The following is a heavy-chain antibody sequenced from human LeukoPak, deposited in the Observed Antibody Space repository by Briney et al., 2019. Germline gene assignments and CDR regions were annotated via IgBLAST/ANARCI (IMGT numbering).Heavy chain of an antibody. CDR1: GYTFTGYY. J-gene: IGHJ4*02. CDR2: INPNSGGT. Sequence: ASVKVSCKASGYTFTGYYMHWLRQAPGQGLERMGWINPNSGGTNYAQKFQARVTMTRDTSISTAYMELSRLRSDDTAVYYCARVPSSSSYFDYWGQGTLVTVSS. V-gene: IGHV1-2*02. CDR3: ARVPSSSSYFDY. D-gene: IGHD6-6*01.